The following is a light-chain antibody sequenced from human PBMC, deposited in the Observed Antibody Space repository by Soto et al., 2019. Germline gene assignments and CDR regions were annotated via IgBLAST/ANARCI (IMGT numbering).Light chain of an antibody. Sequence: EIVLTQSPGTLSLSPGERATLSCRASQSVISTYLAWYQQKPGQAPRLLSYGASSRATGIPDRFSGSGSGTDFTLTISRLEPEDFAVYYCQQYGSSPITFGQGTRLEIK. J-gene: IGKJ5*01. V-gene: IGKV3-20*01. CDR3: QQYGSSPIT. CDR1: QSVISTY. CDR2: GAS.